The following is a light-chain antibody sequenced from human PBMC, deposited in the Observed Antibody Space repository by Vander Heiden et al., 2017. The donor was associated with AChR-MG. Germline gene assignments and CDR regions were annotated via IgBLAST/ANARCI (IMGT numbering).Light chain of an antibody. Sequence: SYEMTQTPSVSIFPGQTASITCSGDNLGGKYVSWYQQRPGHSPLLLVFRDESRPSGIPDRFSGSNSGNIATLTITGTQALDEAIYFCQVWDSASGDIIFGGGTQLTVL. V-gene: IGLV3-1*01. CDR1: NLGGKY. CDR3: QVWDSASGDII. CDR2: RDE. J-gene: IGLJ7*01.